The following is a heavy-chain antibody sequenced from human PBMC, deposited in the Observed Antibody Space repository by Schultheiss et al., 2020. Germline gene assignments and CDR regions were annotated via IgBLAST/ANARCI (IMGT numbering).Heavy chain of an antibody. CDR3: ARAIAASYTTGGMDV. CDR1: GGSISSYY. J-gene: IGHJ4*02. Sequence: SETLSLTCTVSGGSISSYYWSWIRQPPGKGLEWIGRIYTSGSTNYNPSLKSRLIISVDTSKNQISLKLSSVTAADTAVYYCARAIAASYTTGGMDVWGQGTLVTVSS. D-gene: IGHD6-13*01. V-gene: IGHV4-4*07. CDR2: IYTSGST.